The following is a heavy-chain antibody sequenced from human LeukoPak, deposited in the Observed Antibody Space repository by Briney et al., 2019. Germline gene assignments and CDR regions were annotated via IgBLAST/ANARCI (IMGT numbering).Heavy chain of an antibody. J-gene: IGHJ6*02. CDR2: ISSSSSYI. CDR1: GFTFSSYS. CDR3: ARALTITMVRGGMDV. D-gene: IGHD3-10*01. Sequence: GGSLRLSCAASGFTFSSYSMNWVRQAPGKGLEWVSSISSSSSYIYYADSVKGRFTISRDNAKNSLYLQMNSLRAEDTAVYYCARALTITMVRGGMDVWGQGTTVTVSS. V-gene: IGHV3-21*01.